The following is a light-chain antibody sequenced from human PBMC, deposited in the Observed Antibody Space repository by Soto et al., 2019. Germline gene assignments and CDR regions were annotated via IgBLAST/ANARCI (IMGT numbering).Light chain of an antibody. CDR3: QQYGTSPIT. CDR2: GAS. V-gene: IGKV3-20*01. Sequence: ENVLTQSPGTLSLSPGERATLSCRASQTVSSYLTWYQQRPGQAPRLLIYGASKRATGIPDRFSGSGSGTDFTLTISRLEPEDFALYYCQQYGTSPITFAQGTRLAIK. J-gene: IGKJ5*01. CDR1: QTVSSY.